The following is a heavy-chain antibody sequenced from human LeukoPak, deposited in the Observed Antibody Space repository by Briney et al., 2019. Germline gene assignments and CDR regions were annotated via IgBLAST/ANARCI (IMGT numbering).Heavy chain of an antibody. CDR1: GGSVSSGSYY. CDR2: INHSGST. CDR3: ARGRGYNNNYYYYYGMDV. D-gene: IGHD5-24*01. Sequence: PSETLSLTCTVSGGSVSSGSYYWSWIRQPPGKGLEWIGEINHSGSTNYNPSLKSRVTISVDTSKNQFSLKLSSVTAADTAVYYCARGRGYNNNYYYYYGMDVWGQGTTVTVSS. J-gene: IGHJ6*02. V-gene: IGHV4-39*07.